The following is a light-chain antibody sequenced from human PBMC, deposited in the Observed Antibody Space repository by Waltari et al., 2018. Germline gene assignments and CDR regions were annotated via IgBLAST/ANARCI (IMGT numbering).Light chain of an antibody. V-gene: IGLV2-14*03. CDR1: SNYIGGHDF. J-gene: IGLJ3*02. Sequence: QSALTQPASVSGSPGQSITISCTGTSNYIGGHDFVSWYQQHPGQAPKPLIYDVTKRASGISSRFSGSKSGNTASLTISGLQAEDEADYYCFSFTPTSRLAMFAGGTKLTV. CDR3: FSFTPTSRLAM. CDR2: DVT.